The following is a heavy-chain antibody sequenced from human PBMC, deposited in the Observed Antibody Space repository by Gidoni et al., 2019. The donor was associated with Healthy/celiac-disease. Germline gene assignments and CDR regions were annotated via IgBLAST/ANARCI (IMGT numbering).Heavy chain of an antibody. CDR2: INHSGST. CDR1: GGSFSGYY. CDR3: ARGGYYDYVWGSYRRGYYFDY. J-gene: IGHJ4*02. Sequence: QVQLQQWGAGLLKPSETLSLTCAVYGGSFSGYYWSWIRQPPGKGLEWIGEINHSGSTNYNPSLKSRVTISVDTSKNQFSLKLSSVTAADTAVYYCARGGYYDYVWGSYRRGYYFDYWGQGTLVTVSS. D-gene: IGHD3-16*02. V-gene: IGHV4-34*01.